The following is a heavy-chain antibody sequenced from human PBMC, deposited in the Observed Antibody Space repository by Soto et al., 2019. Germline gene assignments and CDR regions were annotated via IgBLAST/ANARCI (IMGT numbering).Heavy chain of an antibody. CDR3: AREGLYGSIQDNTFDI. CDR2: MNPNSGNT. CDR1: GYTFNRHD. D-gene: IGHD6-19*01. J-gene: IGHJ3*02. V-gene: IGHV1-8*01. Sequence: QVRLVQSGAEVKRSGASVRISCKASGYTFNRHDINWVRQATGQGPEWIGWMNPNSGNTGYAQKFQGRVTMTRDSCITTAYMDLSSLTSEDTAIYYCAREGLYGSIQDNTFDIWGQGTMVSVSS.